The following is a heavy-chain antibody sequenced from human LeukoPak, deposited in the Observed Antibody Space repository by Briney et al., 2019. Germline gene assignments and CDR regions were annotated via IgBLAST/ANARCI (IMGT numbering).Heavy chain of an antibody. Sequence: ASVKVSCKASGYTFTSYYMHWVRQAPGQGLEWMGIINPSGGSTSYAQEFQGRVTMTRDTSTSTVYMELSSLRSEDTAVYYCARARGIVATGQYYFDYWGQGTLVTVSS. CDR1: GYTFTSYY. CDR2: INPSGGST. D-gene: IGHD5-12*01. V-gene: IGHV1-46*01. J-gene: IGHJ4*02. CDR3: ARARGIVATGQYYFDY.